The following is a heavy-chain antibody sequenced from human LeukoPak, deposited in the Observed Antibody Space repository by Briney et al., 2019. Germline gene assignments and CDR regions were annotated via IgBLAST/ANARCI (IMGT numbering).Heavy chain of an antibody. CDR1: GFTVFSNY. CDR2: IYSDGTT. J-gene: IGHJ6*03. D-gene: IGHD3-10*01. V-gene: IGHV3-53*01. CDR3: ARERSYYYYYMDV. Sequence: PGGSLRLSCAASGFTVFSNYMSWVRQAPGKGLEWVSVIYSDGTTYYADSVQGRFTISRDNSKNTVYLQMKSLRAEDTAVYFYARERSYYYYYMDVWGKGTTVTVSS.